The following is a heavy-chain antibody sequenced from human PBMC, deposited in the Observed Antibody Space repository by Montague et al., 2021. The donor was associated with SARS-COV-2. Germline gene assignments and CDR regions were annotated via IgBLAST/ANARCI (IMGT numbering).Heavy chain of an antibody. CDR3: ARREYSYGWGD. V-gene: IGHV4-39*01. CDR2: VDYSGNT. CDR1: GGPISGSSYY. Sequence: SETLSLTCTVTGGPISGSSYYWGWIRQSPGKGLEWIASVDYSGNTYYSPSLKIRLTISVDTSKNQFSLKLNSVTATGTALYYCARREYSYGWGDWGQGTLVTVSS. J-gene: IGHJ4*02. D-gene: IGHD5-18*01.